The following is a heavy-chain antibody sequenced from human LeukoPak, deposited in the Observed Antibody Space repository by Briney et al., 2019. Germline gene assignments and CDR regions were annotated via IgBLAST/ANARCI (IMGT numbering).Heavy chain of an antibody. Sequence: SETLSLTCAVYGGSFSGYYWSWIRQPPGKGLEWIGEINHSGSTNYNPSLKSRVTISVDTSKNQFSLKLSSVTAADTAVYYCARHQWLTPKFDYWGQGTLVTVSS. V-gene: IGHV4-34*01. CDR1: GGSFSGYY. J-gene: IGHJ4*02. CDR3: ARHQWLTPKFDY. CDR2: INHSGST. D-gene: IGHD6-19*01.